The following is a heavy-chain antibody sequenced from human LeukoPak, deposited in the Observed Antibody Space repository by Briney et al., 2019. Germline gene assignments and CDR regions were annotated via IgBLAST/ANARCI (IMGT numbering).Heavy chain of an antibody. Sequence: GASVKVSCKASGYTFTSNYIHWVRQAPGQGLEWMGWISAYNGNTNYAQKLQGRVTMTTDTSTSTAYMELRSLRSDDTAVYYCAREVYSYGYYFDYWGQGTLVTVSS. D-gene: IGHD5-18*01. CDR2: ISAYNGNT. CDR1: GYTFTSNY. CDR3: AREVYSYGYYFDY. J-gene: IGHJ4*02. V-gene: IGHV1-18*04.